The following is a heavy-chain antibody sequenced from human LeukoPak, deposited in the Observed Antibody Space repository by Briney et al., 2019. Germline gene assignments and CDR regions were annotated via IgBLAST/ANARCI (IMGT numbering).Heavy chain of an antibody. V-gene: IGHV3-73*01. CDR2: IRSKANSYAT. CDR3: TRRTLDTAYYYYYMDV. Sequence: GGSLRLSCAASGFTFSGSAMHWVRQASGKGLEWVGRIRSKANSYATVYAASVKGRFTISRDDSKNTAYLQMNSLKTEDTAVYYCTRRTLDTAYYYYYMDVWGKGTTVTVSS. D-gene: IGHD5-18*01. J-gene: IGHJ6*03. CDR1: GFTFSGSA.